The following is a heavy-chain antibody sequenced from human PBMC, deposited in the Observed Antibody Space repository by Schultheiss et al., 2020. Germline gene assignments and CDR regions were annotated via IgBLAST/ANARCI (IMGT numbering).Heavy chain of an antibody. CDR2: ISSSNSYM. CDR1: GFTFSNYS. CDR3: ARGLLGYCSSTSCYGTAGNDY. D-gene: IGHD2-2*01. J-gene: IGHJ4*02. V-gene: IGHV3-21*01. Sequence: GGSLRLSCAASGFTFSNYSMNWVRQAPGKGLEWVLSISSSNSYMYYADSVKGRFTISRDNAKNSLYLQMNTLRAEDTAVYYCARGLLGYCSSTSCYGTAGNDYWGQGTLVTVSS.